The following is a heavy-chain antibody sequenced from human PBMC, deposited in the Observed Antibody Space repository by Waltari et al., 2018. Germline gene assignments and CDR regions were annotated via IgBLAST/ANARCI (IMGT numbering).Heavy chain of an antibody. CDR2: IYYSVST. Sequence: QVQLQESGPGLVKPSETLSLTCTVSGGYISSYYWSWIPQAPVQGLEWIWYIYYSVSTNYNPSLKSRFSISVDTSKNQFSLKLSSVTAADTAVYYCARVPDDYGGNSGPYWYFDLWVRGTLVTVSS. V-gene: IGHV4-59*01. CDR3: ARVPDDYGGNSGPYWYFDL. J-gene: IGHJ2*01. CDR1: GGYISSYY. D-gene: IGHD4-17*01.